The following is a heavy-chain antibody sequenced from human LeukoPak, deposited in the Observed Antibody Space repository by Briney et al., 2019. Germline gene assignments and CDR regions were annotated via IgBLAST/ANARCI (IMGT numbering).Heavy chain of an antibody. J-gene: IGHJ5*02. CDR1: DYSISSGYY. V-gene: IGHV4-38-2*02. CDR2: INHSGST. Sequence: SETLSLTCTVSDYSISSGYYWGWIRQPPGKGLEWIGEINHSGSTNYNPSLKSRVTISVDTSKNQFSLKLSSVTAADTAVYYCAGGCSGGSCYSLSFDPWGQGTLVTVSS. CDR3: AGGCSGGSCYSLSFDP. D-gene: IGHD2-15*01.